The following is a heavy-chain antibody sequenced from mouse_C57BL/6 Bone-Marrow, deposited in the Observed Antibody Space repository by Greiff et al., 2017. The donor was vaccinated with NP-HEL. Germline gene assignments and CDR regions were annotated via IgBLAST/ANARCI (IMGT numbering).Heavy chain of an antibody. CDR2: IYPRSGNT. V-gene: IGHV1-81*01. D-gene: IGHD2-1*01. J-gene: IGHJ3*01. CDR3: ARCEDYGTPFAY. CDR1: GYTFTSYG. Sequence: VQVVESGAELARPGASVKLSCKASGYTFTSYGISWVKQRTGQGLEWIGEIYPRSGNTYYNEKFKGKATLTADKSSSTAYMELRSLTSEDSAVYFCARCEDYGTPFAYWGQGTLVTVSA.